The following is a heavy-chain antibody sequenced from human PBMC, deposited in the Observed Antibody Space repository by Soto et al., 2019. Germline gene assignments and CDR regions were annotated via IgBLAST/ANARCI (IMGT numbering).Heavy chain of an antibody. V-gene: IGHV3-21*01. J-gene: IGHJ4*02. CDR2: ISSSSSYI. D-gene: IGHD3-10*01. Sequence: GGSLRLSCAASGFTFSSYSMNWVRQAPGKGLEWVSSISSSSSYIYYADSVKGRFTISRDNAKNSLYLQMNSLRAEDTAVYYCARDISGSGSYLYENYFDYWGQGTLVTVSS. CDR3: ARDISGSGSYLYENYFDY. CDR1: GFTFSSYS.